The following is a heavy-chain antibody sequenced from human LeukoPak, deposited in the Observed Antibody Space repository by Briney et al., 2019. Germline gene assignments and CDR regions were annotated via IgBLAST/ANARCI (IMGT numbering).Heavy chain of an antibody. D-gene: IGHD6-13*01. CDR2: ISYDGSNK. Sequence: PGGSLRLSCAASGFTFSSYGMHWVRQAPGKGLEWVAVISYDGSNKYYADSVKGRFTISRDNSKNTLYLQMNSLRAEDTAVYYCAKGASESSSWYGYYYYGMDVWGQGTTVTVSS. J-gene: IGHJ6*02. CDR1: GFTFSSYG. CDR3: AKGASESSSWYGYYYYGMDV. V-gene: IGHV3-30*18.